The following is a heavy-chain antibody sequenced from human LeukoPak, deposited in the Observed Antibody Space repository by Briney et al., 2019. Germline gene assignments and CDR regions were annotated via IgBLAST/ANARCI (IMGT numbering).Heavy chain of an antibody. J-gene: IGHJ4*02. CDR3: AKSLGNQGVIDY. CDR2: VSASGGST. D-gene: IGHD3-10*01. Sequence: PGRSLRLSRAASGFIFRKHAMTWARHAPRQGLDWVSGVSASGGSTFNTDSVKGRFSISRDNSKDTLYLEMNSLRPEDTALYYCAKSLGNQGVIDYWGQGTLVTVSS. V-gene: IGHV3-23*01. CDR1: GFIFRKHA.